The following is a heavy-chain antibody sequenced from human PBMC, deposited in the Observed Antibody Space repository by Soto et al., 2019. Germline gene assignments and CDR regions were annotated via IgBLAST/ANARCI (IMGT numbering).Heavy chain of an antibody. J-gene: IGHJ5*02. Sequence: GGSLRLSCAASGFTFDDYAMHWVRQAPGKGLEWVSGISWNSGSIGYADSVKGRFTISRDNAKNSLYLQMNSLRAEDTALYYCAKDMVASCSIAVAPFDPWGQGTLVTVSS. D-gene: IGHD6-19*01. V-gene: IGHV3-9*01. CDR3: AKDMVASCSIAVAPFDP. CDR1: GFTFDDYA. CDR2: ISWNSGSI.